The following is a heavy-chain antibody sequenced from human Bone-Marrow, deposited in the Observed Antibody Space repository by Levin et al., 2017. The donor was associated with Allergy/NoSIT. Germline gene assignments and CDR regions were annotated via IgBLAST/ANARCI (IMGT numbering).Heavy chain of an antibody. V-gene: IGHV3-30*02. J-gene: IGHJ4*02. CDR3: AKDASEEAAGMEFDF. Sequence: PGGSLRLSCAASGFTFSTYAMHWVRQAPGKGLEWVGFISYDGTFKNYADSMKGRFTISRDNSKKTLYLQMNSLSAEDTALYYCAKDASEEAAGMEFDFWGQGTLVIVSS. CDR2: ISYDGTFK. CDR1: GFTFSTYA. D-gene: IGHD6-13*01.